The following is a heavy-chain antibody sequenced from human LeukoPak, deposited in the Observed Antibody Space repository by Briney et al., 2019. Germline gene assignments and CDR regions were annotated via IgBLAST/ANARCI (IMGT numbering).Heavy chain of an antibody. CDR1: GGSISSYY. J-gene: IGHJ6*02. V-gene: IGHV4-4*07. CDR2: IYTSGST. D-gene: IGHD2-2*01. CDR3: ARGVGAKDIVVVPAAMGPQVAYYGMDV. Sequence: PSETLSLTCTVSGGSISSYYWSWTRQPAGKGLEWIGRIYTSGSTNYNPSLKSRVTMSVDTSKNQFSLKLSSVTAADTAVYYCARGVGAKDIVVVPAAMGPQVAYYGMDVWGQGTTVTVSS.